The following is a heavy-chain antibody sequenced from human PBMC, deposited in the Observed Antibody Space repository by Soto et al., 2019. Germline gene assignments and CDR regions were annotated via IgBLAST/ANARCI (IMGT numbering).Heavy chain of an antibody. V-gene: IGHV3-21*01. D-gene: IGHD6-6*01. J-gene: IGHJ6*02. CDR1: GFTFSSYS. CDR2: ISSSSFSI. CDR3: ARNESSNIYGMDV. Sequence: GGSLRLSCTASGFTFSSYSMNWVRQAPGKGLEWVSSISSSSFSINYADSVKGRFSISRDNAQNSLHLQMSNLRAEDTAVYYCARNESSNIYGMDVWGQGTTVIVSS.